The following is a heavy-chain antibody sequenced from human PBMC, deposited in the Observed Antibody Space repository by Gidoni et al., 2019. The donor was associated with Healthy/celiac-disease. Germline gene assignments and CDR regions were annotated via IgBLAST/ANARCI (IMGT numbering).Heavy chain of an antibody. D-gene: IGHD2-15*01. J-gene: IGHJ5*02. CDR3: AREGSVVVAALENWFDP. CDR2: ISSSSSYI. CDR1: GFTFSSYS. Sequence: EVQLVESGGGLVKPGGSLRLSCAASGFTFSSYSMNWVRQAPGKGLEWVSSISSSSSYIYYADSVKGRFTISRDNAKNSLYLQMNSLRAEDTAVYYCAREGSVVVAALENWFDPWGQGTLVTVSS. V-gene: IGHV3-21*01.